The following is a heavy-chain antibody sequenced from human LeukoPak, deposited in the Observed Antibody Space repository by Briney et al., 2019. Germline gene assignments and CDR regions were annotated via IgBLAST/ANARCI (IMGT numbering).Heavy chain of an antibody. CDR1: GFSFSTYA. Sequence: GGSLRLPCAASGFSFSTYAMSWVRQAPGKGLEWVSVISASGDSIYYADSVKGRFTISRDNFKNTLFLQMNSLRDDDTAVYFCASPDTPRAVSHSGAWYYFDYWGQGTLVAVSS. J-gene: IGHJ4*02. CDR3: ASPDTPRAVSHSGAWYYFDY. D-gene: IGHD6-13*01. CDR2: ISASGDSI. V-gene: IGHV3-23*01.